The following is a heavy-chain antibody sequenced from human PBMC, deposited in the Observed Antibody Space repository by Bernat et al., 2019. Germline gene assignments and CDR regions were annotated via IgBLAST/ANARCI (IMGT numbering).Heavy chain of an antibody. J-gene: IGHJ6*02. V-gene: IGHV3-23*01. CDR3: ASPGYSYGYIDYYGMDV. Sequence: EVQLLESGGGLVQPGGSLRLSCAASGFTFSSYAMSWVRQAPGKGLEWVSAISGSGGSTYYADSVKGRFTISRDNSKNTLYLQMNSLRAEDTAVYYCASPGYSYGYIDYYGMDVWGQGTTVPVSS. CDR1: GFTFSSYA. D-gene: IGHD5-18*01. CDR2: ISGSGGST.